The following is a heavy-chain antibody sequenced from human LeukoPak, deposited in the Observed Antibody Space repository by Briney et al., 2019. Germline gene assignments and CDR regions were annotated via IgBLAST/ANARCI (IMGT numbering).Heavy chain of an antibody. Sequence: SETLSLTCAVYGGSFSGYYWSWIRQPPGKGLEWIGEINHSGSTNYNPSLKSRVTISVDTSKNQFSLKLSSVTAADTAVYYCASSQIRVWGSYRYDYWGQGTLVTVSS. CDR1: GGSFSGYY. CDR2: INHSGST. V-gene: IGHV4-34*01. J-gene: IGHJ4*02. CDR3: ASSQIRVWGSYRYDY. D-gene: IGHD3-16*02.